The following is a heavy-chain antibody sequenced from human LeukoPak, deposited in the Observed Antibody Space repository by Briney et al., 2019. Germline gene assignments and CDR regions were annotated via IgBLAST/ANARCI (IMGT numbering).Heavy chain of an antibody. D-gene: IGHD4-17*01. Sequence: ASVKVSCKASGYTFTSYGTSWVRQAPGQGLEWMGCISAYIGNTNYAQKLQGRVTMTTDTSTSTAYMELRSLRSDDTAVYYCARDPVYGDYVDAFDIWGQGTMVTVSS. J-gene: IGHJ3*02. V-gene: IGHV1-18*04. CDR2: ISAYIGNT. CDR1: GYTFTSYG. CDR3: ARDPVYGDYVDAFDI.